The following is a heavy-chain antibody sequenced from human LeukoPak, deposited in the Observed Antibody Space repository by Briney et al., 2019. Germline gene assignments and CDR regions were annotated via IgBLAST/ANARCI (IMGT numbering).Heavy chain of an antibody. V-gene: IGHV4-34*01. CDR3: ATPYCSGGSCYSYPAY. Sequence: KPSETLSLTCAVYGGSFSGYYWSWIRQPPGKGLEWIGEINHSESTNYNPSLKSRVTISVDTSKNQFSPKLSSVTAADTAVYYCATPYCSGGSCYSYPAYWGQGTLVTVSS. D-gene: IGHD2-15*01. J-gene: IGHJ4*02. CDR1: GGSFSGYY. CDR2: INHSEST.